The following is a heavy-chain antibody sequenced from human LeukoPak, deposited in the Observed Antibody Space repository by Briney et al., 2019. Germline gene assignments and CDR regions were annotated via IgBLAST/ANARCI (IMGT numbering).Heavy chain of an antibody. J-gene: IGHJ4*02. CDR3: ARPTSGWYAGGFDY. CDR1: GFTFSTHA. V-gene: IGHV3-23*01. D-gene: IGHD6-19*01. Sequence: PGGSLRLSCAASGFTFSTHAMSWVRQAPGKGLEWVSALSFSGLTTYYADSVRGRFTISRDNSKSTLYLQMNSLRAEDTALYYCARPTSGWYAGGFDYWGQGILVTVSS. CDR2: LSFSGLTT.